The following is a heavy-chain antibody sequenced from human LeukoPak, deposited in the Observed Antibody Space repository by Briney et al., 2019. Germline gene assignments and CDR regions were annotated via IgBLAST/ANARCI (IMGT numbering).Heavy chain of an antibody. V-gene: IGHV3-23*01. Sequence: PGGSLRLSCAASGFPFSSYAMSWVRQSPGKGLEWVSAISGSGGSTYYADSVKRRFTISRDNSKNTMYLQMNSLRAEHTAVYYCAKDPTQYDILTGYYIWGQGTLVTVSS. J-gene: IGHJ4*02. CDR3: AKDPTQYDILTGYYI. CDR1: GFPFSSYA. CDR2: ISGSGGST. D-gene: IGHD3-9*01.